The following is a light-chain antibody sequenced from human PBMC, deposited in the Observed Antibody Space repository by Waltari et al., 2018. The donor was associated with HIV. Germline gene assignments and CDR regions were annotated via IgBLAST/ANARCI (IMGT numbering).Light chain of an antibody. CDR2: KNI. V-gene: IGLV1-47*01. CDR3: TGWDASLSEYV. Sequence: QSVLTQPPSASGTPGQRVTIPCSGSYSNIGSDNVYWYQHPPGTAPKLLIYKNIQRPSGVPDRFSGSKSGASAYLAISGLRSEDEADYYCTGWDASLSEYVFGPGTRVTV. CDR1: YSNIGSDN. J-gene: IGLJ1*01.